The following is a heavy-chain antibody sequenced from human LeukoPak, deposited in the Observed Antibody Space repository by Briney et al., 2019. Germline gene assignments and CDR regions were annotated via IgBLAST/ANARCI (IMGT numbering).Heavy chain of an antibody. CDR3: ARGYVVVPAAPEANWFDP. J-gene: IGHJ5*02. CDR1: GGSFSGYY. V-gene: IGHV4-34*01. CDR2: INHSGST. D-gene: IGHD2-2*01. Sequence: SETLSLTCAVYGGSFSGYYWSWIRQPPGKGLEWIGEINHSGSTNYNPSLKSRVTISVDTSKNQFPLKLSSVTAADTAVYYCARGYVVVPAAPEANWFDPWGQGTLVTVSS.